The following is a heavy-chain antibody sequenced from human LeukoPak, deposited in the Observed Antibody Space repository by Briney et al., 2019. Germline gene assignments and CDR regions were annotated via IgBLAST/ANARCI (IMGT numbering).Heavy chain of an antibody. D-gene: IGHD5-18*01. CDR3: ARYSYGSSRDY. Sequence: SETLSLTCTVSGGSISSYYWSWIRQPPGKGLEWIEYIYYSGSTNYNPSLKSRVTISVDTSKNQFSLKLSSVTAADTAVYYCARYSYGSSRDYWGQGTLVTVSS. CDR2: IYYSGST. V-gene: IGHV4-59*01. J-gene: IGHJ4*02. CDR1: GGSISSYY.